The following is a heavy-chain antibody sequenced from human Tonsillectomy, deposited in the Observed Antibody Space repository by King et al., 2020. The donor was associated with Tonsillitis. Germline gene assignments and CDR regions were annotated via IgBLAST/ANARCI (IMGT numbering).Heavy chain of an antibody. CDR2: IYHSGST. D-gene: IGHD3-9*01. V-gene: IGHV4-38-2*01. CDR3: ARAIRYFGPHDY. Sequence: VQLQESGPGLVKPSETLSLTCAVSGYSISSGYYWGWIRQPPGKGLEWIGSIYHSGSTYYNPSLKSRVTISVDTSKNQFSLKLSSVTAADTAVYYCARAIRYFGPHDYWGQGTLVTVSS. CDR1: GYSISSGYY. J-gene: IGHJ4*02.